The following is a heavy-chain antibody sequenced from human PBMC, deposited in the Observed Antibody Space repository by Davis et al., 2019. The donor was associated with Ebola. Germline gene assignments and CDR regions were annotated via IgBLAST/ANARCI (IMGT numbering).Heavy chain of an antibody. CDR3: ARALVVVVAAFNWFDP. CDR2: IYYSGST. V-gene: IGHV4-61*08. D-gene: IGHD2-15*01. CDR1: GGSISSGGYS. Sequence: SETLSLTCAVSGGSISSGGYSWSWIRQPPGKGLEWIGYIYYSGSTNYNPSLKSRVTISVDTSKNQFSLKLSPVTAADTAVYYCARALVVVVAAFNWFDPWGQGTLVTVSS. J-gene: IGHJ5*02.